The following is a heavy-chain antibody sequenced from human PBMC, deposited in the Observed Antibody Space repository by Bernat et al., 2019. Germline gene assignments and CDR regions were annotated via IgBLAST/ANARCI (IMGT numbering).Heavy chain of an antibody. J-gene: IGHJ6*02. V-gene: IGHV3-74*01. CDR2: INSDGSST. D-gene: IGHD6-6*01. CDR3: AREYSSSRNAYYYGMDV. Sequence: EVQLVESGGGLVQPGGSLRLSCAASGFTFSSYWMHWVRQDPGKGLVWVSRINSDGSSTSYADSVKGRFTISRDNAKNTLYLQMNSLRAEDTAVYYCAREYSSSRNAYYYGMDVWGQGTTVTVSS. CDR1: GFTFSSYW.